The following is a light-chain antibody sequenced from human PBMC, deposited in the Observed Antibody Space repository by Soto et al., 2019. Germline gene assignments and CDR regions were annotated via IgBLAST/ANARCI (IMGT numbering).Light chain of an antibody. V-gene: IGLV2-14*01. CDR3: SSYTSSRTGGVV. CDR2: DVS. Sequence: QSALTQPASVSGSPGQSITISCTGTSSDVGGYNYVSWYQQHPGKAPKLMIYDVSNRPSGVSNRFSGSKSGNTASLTISGLQAEDEADYYCSSYTSSRTGGVVFGGGTKLTVL. J-gene: IGLJ2*01. CDR1: SSDVGGYNY.